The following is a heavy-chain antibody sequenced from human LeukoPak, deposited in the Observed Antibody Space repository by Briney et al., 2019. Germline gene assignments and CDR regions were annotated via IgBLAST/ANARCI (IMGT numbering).Heavy chain of an antibody. CDR3: ARRGEKYCSSPNCLNWFDP. D-gene: IGHD2-2*01. V-gene: IGHV1-69*01. J-gene: IGHJ5*02. CDR1: GGIFSSFA. Sequence: ASVKVSCKASGGIFSSFAISWVRQAPGQGREWMGGIIPVFGTAQYAQKFQGRVTISADESTSTAYMELNSLRSDDTAVYYCARRGEKYCSSPNCLNWFDPWGQGTLVTVSS. CDR2: IIPVFGTA.